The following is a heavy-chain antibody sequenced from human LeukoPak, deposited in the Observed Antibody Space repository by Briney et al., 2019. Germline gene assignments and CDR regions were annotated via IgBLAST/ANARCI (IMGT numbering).Heavy chain of an antibody. CDR3: AVLRGNNY. D-gene: IGHD3-10*01. CDR2: IKQDGSEK. CDR1: GFLFSSYW. J-gene: IGHJ4*02. Sequence: GGSLRLSCAASGFLFSSYWMSWVRQAPGKGLEWVANIKQDGSEKYYVDSVKGRFTISRDNAKNSLYLQMNSLRAEDTAVYYCAVLRGNNYWGQGTLVTVSS. V-gene: IGHV3-7*01.